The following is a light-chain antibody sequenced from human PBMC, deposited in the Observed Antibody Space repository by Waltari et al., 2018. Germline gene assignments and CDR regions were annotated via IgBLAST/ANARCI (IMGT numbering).Light chain of an antibody. CDR2: EAS. V-gene: IGKV3-20*01. CDR3: QKYGTLPAT. CDR1: QSVSRT. Sequence: EIVLTQSPGTLSLSPGERATLSCRASQSVSRTLAWYQHKPGQAPRLLIYEASSRATGIPDRFSGSGSGTDFSLTISRLEPEDFAVYYCQKYGTLPATFGQGTKVEIK. J-gene: IGKJ1*01.